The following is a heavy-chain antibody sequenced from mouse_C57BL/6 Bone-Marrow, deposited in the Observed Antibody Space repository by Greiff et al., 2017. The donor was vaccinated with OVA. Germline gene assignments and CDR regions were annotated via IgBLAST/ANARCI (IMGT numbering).Heavy chain of an antibody. D-gene: IGHD1-1*01. V-gene: IGHV6-6*01. J-gene: IGHJ1*03. Sequence: DVQLVESGGGLVQPGGSMKLSCAASGFTFSDAWMDWVSQSPEKGLEWVAEIRNKANNHATYYAESVKGRFTISRDDSKSSVYLQMNSLRAEDTGIYYCTRPYYGSRRWYFDVWGTGTTVTVSS. CDR3: TRPYYGSRRWYFDV. CDR2: IRNKANNHAT. CDR1: GFTFSDAW.